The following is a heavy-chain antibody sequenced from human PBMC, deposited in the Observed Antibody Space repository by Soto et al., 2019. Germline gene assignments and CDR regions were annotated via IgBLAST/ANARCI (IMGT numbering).Heavy chain of an antibody. D-gene: IGHD1-1*01. CDR2: IYSGGST. V-gene: IGHV3-53*01. CDR3: AGLERHYYYYYGMDV. Sequence: PGGSLRLSCAASGFTVSSNYMSWVRQAPGKGLEWVSVIYSGGSTYYADSVKGRFTISRDNSKNTLYLQMNSLRAEDTAVYYCAGLERHYYYYYGMDVWGQGTTVTVSS. J-gene: IGHJ6*02. CDR1: GFTVSSNY.